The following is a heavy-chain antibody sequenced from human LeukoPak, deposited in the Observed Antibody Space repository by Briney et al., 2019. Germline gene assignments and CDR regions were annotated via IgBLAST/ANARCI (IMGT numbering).Heavy chain of an antibody. V-gene: IGHV3-23*01. D-gene: IGHD2-2*01. CDR3: AKDLLVVPTAGDGFDI. Sequence: GGSLRLSCAASGFTFSSYAMSWVRQAPGKGLEWVSAMSGHGGSTYYADSVKGRFTVSRDNFKNTLYLQMNSLRAEDTAVYYCAKDLLVVPTAGDGFDIWGQGTMVTVSS. CDR2: MSGHGGST. CDR1: GFTFSSYA. J-gene: IGHJ3*02.